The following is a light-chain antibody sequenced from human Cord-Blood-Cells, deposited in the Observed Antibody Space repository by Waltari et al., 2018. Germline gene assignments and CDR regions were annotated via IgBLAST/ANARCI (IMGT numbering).Light chain of an antibody. Sequence: DIQMTQSPSTLSASVGDRVTITCRASESISRWLAWYQQKPGQAPKLLIYQASSLESGVPPTLRGNGSGTEFTLTISSLQPYDFETYYCQQYNTDSTFGQWTKLEI. CDR3: QQYNTDST. CDR1: ESISRW. V-gene: IGKV1-5*03. CDR2: QAS. J-gene: IGKJ2*01.